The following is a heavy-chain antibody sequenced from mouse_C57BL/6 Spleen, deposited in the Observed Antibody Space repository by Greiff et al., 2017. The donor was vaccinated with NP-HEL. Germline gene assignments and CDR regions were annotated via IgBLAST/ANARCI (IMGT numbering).Heavy chain of an antibody. V-gene: IGHV1-55*01. CDR2: IYPGSGST. Sequence: VQLQQPGAELVKPGASVKLSCKASGYTFTSYCITWVKQRPGQGLEWIGDIYPGSGSTNYNEKFKGKATLTVETSSSTAYMQLSSLTSEDSAVYYCARWNGSGPFACWGQGTLVTVSA. D-gene: IGHD3-2*02. J-gene: IGHJ3*01. CDR3: ARWNGSGPFAC. CDR1: GYTFTSYC.